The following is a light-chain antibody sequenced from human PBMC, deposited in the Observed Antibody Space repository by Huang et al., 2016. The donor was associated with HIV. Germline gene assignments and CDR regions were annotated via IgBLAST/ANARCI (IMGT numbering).Light chain of an antibody. Sequence: DIQVTQSPSSLSASVGDRVTVTCRTSRGISDSLVWYQQKPGRDPKLLVYAASRLESGGPSRFSGSGAGADFTLTINNLQPEDFATYYCQQYYGTPYTFGQGTKVEIK. CDR3: QQYYGTPYT. V-gene: IGKV1-NL1*01. CDR1: RGISDS. J-gene: IGKJ2*01. CDR2: AAS.